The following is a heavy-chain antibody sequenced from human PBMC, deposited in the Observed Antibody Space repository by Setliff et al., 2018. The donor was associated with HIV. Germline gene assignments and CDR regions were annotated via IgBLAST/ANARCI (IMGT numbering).Heavy chain of an antibody. CDR3: ARDPAPSSSASYFQH. V-gene: IGHV1-46*01. Sequence: ASVKVSCQASGYTFTSYYMHWVRQAPGQGLEGMGIINPSSGSTTYAQKFQGRVTMTRDTSTSTVYMELSSLSSEDTAVYYCARDPAPSSSASYFQHWGQGTPVTVS. D-gene: IGHD6-6*01. CDR1: GYTFTSYY. CDR2: INPSSGST. J-gene: IGHJ1*01.